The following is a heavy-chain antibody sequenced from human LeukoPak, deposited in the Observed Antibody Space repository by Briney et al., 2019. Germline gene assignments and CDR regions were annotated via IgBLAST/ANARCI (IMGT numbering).Heavy chain of an antibody. CDR2: ISTSSTYI. CDR3: AGENWGSFNY. D-gene: IGHD7-27*01. Sequence: GGSLRLSCAASGFTFSSYEMNWVRQAPGKGLEWVSSISTSSTYIYYADSVKGRFTISRDNAKSSLYLQMNNLRAEDTAVYYCAGENWGSFNYWGQGTLVTVSS. V-gene: IGHV3-21*01. CDR1: GFTFSSYE. J-gene: IGHJ4*02.